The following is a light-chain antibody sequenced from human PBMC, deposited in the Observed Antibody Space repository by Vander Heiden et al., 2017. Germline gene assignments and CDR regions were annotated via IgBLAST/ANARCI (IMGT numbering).Light chain of an antibody. CDR3: QQYNSYANYT. CDR2: MAY. V-gene: IGKV1-5*03. CDR1: QHIRNW. J-gene: IGKJ2*01. Sequence: IQMTQSPYPLSASVGARVTITCRASQHIRNWLAWYQQKPGKAPKLLIDMAYSLESWVPSRFCSSSAGTEVTLTTISLQPDDFAANYCQQYNSYANYTFGQGTKVEIK.